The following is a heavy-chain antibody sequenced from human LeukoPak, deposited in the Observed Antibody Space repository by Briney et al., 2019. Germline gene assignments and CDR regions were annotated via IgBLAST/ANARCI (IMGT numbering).Heavy chain of an antibody. D-gene: IGHD3-10*01. Sequence: GGSLRLSCASSGFTFEDYAMNWVRQAPGKGLEWVSGISWDSGSIGYADSVKGRFIISRDNAKNSLYLQMNSLRAEDTALYYCAKRGSGWYFDLWGRGTLVTVSS. CDR2: ISWDSGSI. V-gene: IGHV3-9*01. CDR1: GFTFEDYA. CDR3: AKRGSGWYFDL. J-gene: IGHJ2*01.